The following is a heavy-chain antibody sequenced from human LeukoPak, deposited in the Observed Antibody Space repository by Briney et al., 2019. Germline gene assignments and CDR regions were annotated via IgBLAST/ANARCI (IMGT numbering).Heavy chain of an antibody. V-gene: IGHV4-59*01. CDR3: TRGSIAYYYMDV. Sequence: SETLSLTCTVSGGSISSYYWSWIRQPPGKGLEWIGNIYYSGSTNYNPSLKSRVTISVDTSKNQFSLKLSSVTAADTAVYYCTRGSIAYYYMDVWGKGTSVTVSS. J-gene: IGHJ6*03. D-gene: IGHD3-22*01. CDR2: IYYSGST. CDR1: GGSISSYY.